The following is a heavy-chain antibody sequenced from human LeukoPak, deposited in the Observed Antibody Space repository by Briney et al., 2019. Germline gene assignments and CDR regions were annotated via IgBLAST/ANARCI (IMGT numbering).Heavy chain of an antibody. CDR3: WITFGGVIDEFDY. V-gene: IGHV4-34*01. CDR2: INHSGST. Sequence: SETLSLTCAVYGGSFSGYYWSWIRQPPGKGLEWIGEINHSGSTNYNPSLKSRVTISVDTSKNQFSLKLSSVTAADTAVYYCWITFGGVIDEFDYWGQGTLVTVSS. J-gene: IGHJ4*02. CDR1: GGSFSGYY. D-gene: IGHD3-16*02.